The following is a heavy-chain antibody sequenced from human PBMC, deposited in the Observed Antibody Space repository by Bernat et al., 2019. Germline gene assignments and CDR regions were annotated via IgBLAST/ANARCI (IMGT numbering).Heavy chain of an antibody. J-gene: IGHJ4*02. V-gene: IGHV3-48*02. CDR1: GFTFSTYS. Sequence: EVQLVESGGGLVQPGGSLRLSCAASGFTFSTYSMNWVRQAPGKGLEWISYTSSSGDTIYYADSGKGRFTISRDNAKNSLYLQMNSLRDEDTAVYYCARYSNAYYWGQGTLVTVSS. CDR2: TSSSGDTI. CDR3: ARYSNAYY. D-gene: IGHD3-22*01.